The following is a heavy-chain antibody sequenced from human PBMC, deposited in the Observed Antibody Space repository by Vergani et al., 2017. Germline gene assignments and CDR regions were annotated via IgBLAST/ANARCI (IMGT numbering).Heavy chain of an antibody. CDR3: ARGRYCSSTSCSYYYYYYMDV. CDR2: IYYSGST. Sequence: QVQLQESGPGLVKASQTLSLTCTVSGGSISSYYWSWIRQPPGKGLEWIGYIYYSGSTNYNPSLKSRVTISVDTSKNQFSLKLSSVTAADTAVYYCARGRYCSSTSCSYYYYYYMDVWGKGTTVTVSS. D-gene: IGHD2-2*01. J-gene: IGHJ6*03. CDR1: GGSISSYY. V-gene: IGHV4-59*01.